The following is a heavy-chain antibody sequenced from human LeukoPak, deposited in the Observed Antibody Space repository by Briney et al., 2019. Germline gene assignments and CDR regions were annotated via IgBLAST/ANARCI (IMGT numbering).Heavy chain of an antibody. Sequence: QAGGSLTLSCAASGFTFSRHPMHWVRQAPGKGLEWVALISHDEVSTYYVDSVKGRFTISRDKSKNTLFLQMNSLRPEDTAVYYCARQATSLGYFYSYLDVWGTGTTVTVSS. V-gene: IGHV3-30*01. CDR2: ISHDEVST. CDR1: GFTFSRHP. CDR3: ARQATSLGYFYSYLDV. J-gene: IGHJ6*03.